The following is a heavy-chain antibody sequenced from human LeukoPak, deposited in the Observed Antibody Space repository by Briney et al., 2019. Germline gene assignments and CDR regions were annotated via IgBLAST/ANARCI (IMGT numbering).Heavy chain of an antibody. J-gene: IGHJ3*02. CDR2: IRYDGSNK. CDR1: GFTFSSYG. Sequence: PGGSLRLSCAASGFTFSSYGMHWVRQAPGKGLEWVAFIRYDGSNKYYADSVKGRFTISRDNAKNSLYLQMNSLRAEDTAVYYCARSYYDSSGLSRRDDAFDIWGQGTMVTVSS. CDR3: ARSYYDSSGLSRRDDAFDI. D-gene: IGHD3-22*01. V-gene: IGHV3-30*02.